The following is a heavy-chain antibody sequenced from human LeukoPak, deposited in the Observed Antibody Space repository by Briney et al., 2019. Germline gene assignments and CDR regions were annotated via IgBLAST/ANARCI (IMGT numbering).Heavy chain of an antibody. CDR1: GGSITNSYY. CDR3: ARHQGNYGDYYYYMDV. D-gene: IGHD4-17*01. V-gene: IGHV4-39*01. J-gene: IGHJ6*03. Sequence: SETLSLTCTVSGGSITNSYYWGWIRQPPGKGLEWIGSIYYSGSTYYNPSLKSRVTISVDTSRNQFSLKLSSVTAADTAVYYCARHQGNYGDYYYYMDVWGKGTTVTVFS. CDR2: IYYSGST.